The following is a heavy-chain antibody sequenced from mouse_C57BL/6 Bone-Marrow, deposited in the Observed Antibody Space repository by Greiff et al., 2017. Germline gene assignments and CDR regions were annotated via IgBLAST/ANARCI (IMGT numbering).Heavy chain of an antibody. CDR2: IHPNSGRT. D-gene: IGHD2-4*01. V-gene: IGHV1-64*01. J-gene: IGHJ3*01. CDR1: GYTFTSYW. Sequence: QVQLQQPGAELVKPGASVKLSCKASGYTFTSYWMHWVKQRPGQGLEWIGMIHPNSGRTNYNEKFKSKATLTVDKSSSTAYMQRSSLTSEDSAVYYCALIYYDYDGPFAYWGQGTLVTVSA. CDR3: ALIYYDYDGPFAY.